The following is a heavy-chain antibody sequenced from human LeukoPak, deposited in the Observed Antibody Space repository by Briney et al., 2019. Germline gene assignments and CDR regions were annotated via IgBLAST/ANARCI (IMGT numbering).Heavy chain of an antibody. J-gene: IGHJ3*02. CDR2: TYCHDAR. D-gene: IGHD6-19*01. CDR1: GFSLTTHAAG. CDR3: AHLLEVTGPGNDGFDI. V-gene: IGHV2-5*01. Sequence: SGPTLVNPTQAFRLTCSVYGFSLTTHAAGVGWLRQPPVKALERLALTYCHDARRYSPSLNSALSITKVPSRNQVVHNMTNIDPVDTATYHCAHLLEVTGPGNDGFDIWGKGTVVTVSS.